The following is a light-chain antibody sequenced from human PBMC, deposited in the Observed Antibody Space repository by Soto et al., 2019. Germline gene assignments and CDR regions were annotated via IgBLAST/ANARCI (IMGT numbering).Light chain of an antibody. J-gene: IGKJ5*01. Sequence: DIQMTQSPSSLSASVGDRVTITCRASQSISSYLNWYQQKPGKAPKLLIYAASSLQSGVPSRFSGSGSGTDFTLTISSLHPEDFATYYCQQSYRTPITFGQGTRLEI. CDR1: QSISSY. V-gene: IGKV1-39*01. CDR2: AAS. CDR3: QQSYRTPIT.